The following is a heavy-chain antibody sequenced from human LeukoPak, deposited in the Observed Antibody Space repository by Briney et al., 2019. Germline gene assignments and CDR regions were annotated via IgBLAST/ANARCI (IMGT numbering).Heavy chain of an antibody. J-gene: IGHJ3*02. V-gene: IGHV3-9*01. Sequence: GGSLRLSCAASGFTFDDYAMHWVRQAPGKGLEWVSGISWNSGSIGYADSVKGRFTISRDNAENSLYLQMNSLRAEDTALYYCAKGGVVVAATEAFDIWGQGTMVTVSS. CDR2: ISWNSGSI. CDR1: GFTFDDYA. CDR3: AKGGVVVAATEAFDI. D-gene: IGHD2-15*01.